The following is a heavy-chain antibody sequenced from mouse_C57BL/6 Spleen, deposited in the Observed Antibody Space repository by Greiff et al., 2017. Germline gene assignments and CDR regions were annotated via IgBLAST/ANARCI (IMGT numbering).Heavy chain of an antibody. J-gene: IGHJ1*03. CDR2: IYPRDGST. D-gene: IGHD1-1*01. V-gene: IGHV1-78*01. CDR3: AREAVYYYGDWYFDV. Sequence: QVQLQQSDAELVKPGASVKISCKVSGYTFTDHTIHWMKQRPEQGLEWIGYIYPRDGSTKYNEKFKGKATLTADKSSSTAYMQLNSLTSEDSAVYFCAREAVYYYGDWYFDVWGTGTTVTVSS. CDR1: GYTFTDHT.